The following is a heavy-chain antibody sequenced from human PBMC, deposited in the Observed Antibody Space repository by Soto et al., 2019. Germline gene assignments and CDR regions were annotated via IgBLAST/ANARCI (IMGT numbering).Heavy chain of an antibody. Sequence: EVQLVESGGVLVQPGGSLRVSCAASGFTFSTSWMNWVRQAPGKGLEWVANINGDGREEYYVDSVRGRFTISRDNVKNTLFLQMNSLSAEDTAVYYCAAGVPPDYWGQGTLVTVSS. CDR1: GFTFSTSW. J-gene: IGHJ4*02. CDR2: INGDGREE. V-gene: IGHV3-7*01. CDR3: AAGVPPDY. D-gene: IGHD3-10*01.